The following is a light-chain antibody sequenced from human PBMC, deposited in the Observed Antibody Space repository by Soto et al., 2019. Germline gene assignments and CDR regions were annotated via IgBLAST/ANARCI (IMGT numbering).Light chain of an antibody. CDR1: SSDVGGYNF. CDR3: CSFVGTDSSFV. J-gene: IGLJ1*01. CDR2: DVT. V-gene: IGLV2-11*01. Sequence: QSALTQPHSVSGSPGQSVTISCTGTSSDVGGYNFVSWYQQHPGKVPELMIYDVTIRPSGVPDRFSGSKSGNTASLTISGLQADDEADYYCCSFVGTDSSFVFGSGTKSPS.